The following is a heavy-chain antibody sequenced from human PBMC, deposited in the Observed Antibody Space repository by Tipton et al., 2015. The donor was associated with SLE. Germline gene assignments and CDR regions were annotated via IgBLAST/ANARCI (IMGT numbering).Heavy chain of an antibody. CDR1: GVSISSGGYY. Sequence: LRLSCTVSGVSISSGGYYWNWIRQHPRKGLEWIGYIYYSGATSYNPSLKSRVTISVDTSKNHFSLSLISVTAADTAVYYCARLTPWGYDYWGPGMLVTVSS. J-gene: IGHJ4*02. D-gene: IGHD7-27*01. V-gene: IGHV4-31*03. CDR2: IYYSGAT. CDR3: ARLTPWGYDY.